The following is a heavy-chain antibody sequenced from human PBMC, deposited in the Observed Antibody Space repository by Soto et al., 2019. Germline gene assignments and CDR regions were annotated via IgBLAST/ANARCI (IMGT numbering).Heavy chain of an antibody. CDR3: ARDLGSSGWYGVDV. J-gene: IGHJ6*02. CDR2: IYTSGIT. D-gene: IGHD6-19*01. CDR1: GGSISNYY. Sequence: SETLSLTCTVSGGSISNYYWSWIRQPAGKGLEWIGRIYTSGITNYSPSLKSRVTMSVDTSKNQFSLKLISVTAADTAVYYCARDLGSSGWYGVDVWGQGTTVTV. V-gene: IGHV4-4*07.